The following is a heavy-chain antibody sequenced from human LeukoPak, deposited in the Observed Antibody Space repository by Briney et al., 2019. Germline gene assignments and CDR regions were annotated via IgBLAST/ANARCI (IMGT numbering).Heavy chain of an antibody. CDR1: RHTFTTYF. J-gene: IGHJ4*02. Sequence: ASAKVSCKIPRHTFTTYFIYRVRQAPEQGLEWMGWINPSTGGTNSAQEFQGRITMTRDTSTSTAYMELSSLRSDDTAVYYCARGGYCTTSSCYNWGQGTLVTVSS. CDR3: ARGGYCTTSSCYN. V-gene: IGHV1-2*02. D-gene: IGHD6-13*01. CDR2: INPSTGGT.